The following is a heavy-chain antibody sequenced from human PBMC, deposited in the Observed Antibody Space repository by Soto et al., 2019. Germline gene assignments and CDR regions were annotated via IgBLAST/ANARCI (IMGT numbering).Heavy chain of an antibody. CDR2: IYSGGST. Sequence: PVGSLRHSCAASGFTVSSNYMSWVRQATGKGLEWVSVIYSGGSTYYADSVKGRFTISRDNSKNTLYLQMNSLRAEDTAVYYCARGRVGEGIAAAGLYYYYYMDVWGKGTTVTVSS. D-gene: IGHD6-13*01. CDR1: GFTVSSNY. CDR3: ARGRVGEGIAAAGLYYYYYMDV. V-gene: IGHV3-66*01. J-gene: IGHJ6*03.